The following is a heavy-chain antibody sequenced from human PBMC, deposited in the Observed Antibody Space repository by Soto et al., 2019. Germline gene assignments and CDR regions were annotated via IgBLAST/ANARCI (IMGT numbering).Heavy chain of an antibody. CDR2: DNPRGAFV. J-gene: IGHJ6*02. V-gene: IGHV1-46*02. Sequence: QVQLVQSGAEVKKPGASVKISCKTSGYTFNSYYMHWVRQAPGQGLEWMGIDNPRGAFVTHSPKFQDRVTMTRDTSTGTFYMELSSLRSDDTAVYYCAIADISDYPYAMDVWGQGTTVTVSS. CDR3: AIADISDYPYAMDV. D-gene: IGHD3-9*01. CDR1: GYTFNSYY.